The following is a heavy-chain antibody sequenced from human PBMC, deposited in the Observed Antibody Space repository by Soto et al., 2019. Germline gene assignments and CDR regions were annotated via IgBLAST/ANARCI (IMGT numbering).Heavy chain of an antibody. V-gene: IGHV3-33*01. J-gene: IGHJ6*02. D-gene: IGHD6-13*01. Sequence: PGGSLRLSCAASGFTFSSYGMHWVRQAPGKGLEWVAVIWYDGSNKYYADSVKGRFTISRDNSKNTLYLQMNSLRAEDTAVYYCAREVADLQYYYYGMDVWGQGTTVTVSS. CDR3: AREVADLQYYYYGMDV. CDR2: IWYDGSNK. CDR1: GFTFSSYG.